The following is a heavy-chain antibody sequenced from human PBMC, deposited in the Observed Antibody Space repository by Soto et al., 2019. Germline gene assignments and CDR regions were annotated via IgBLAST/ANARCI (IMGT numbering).Heavy chain of an antibody. J-gene: IGHJ4*02. Sequence: GASVKVSCKASGYTFTGYYMHWVRQAPGQGLEWMGWINPNSGGTNYAQKFQGWVTMTRDTSISTAYMELSRLRSDDTTVYYCARGPTTGAALDYWGQGTLVTVSS. D-gene: IGHD1-1*01. CDR3: ARGPTTGAALDY. CDR2: INPNSGGT. CDR1: GYTFTGYY. V-gene: IGHV1-2*04.